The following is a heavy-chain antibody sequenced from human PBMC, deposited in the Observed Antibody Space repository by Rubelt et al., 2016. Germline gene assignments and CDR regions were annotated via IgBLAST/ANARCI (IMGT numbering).Heavy chain of an antibody. CDR3: ARRVSSSWFTNWFVP. Sequence: QVQLQQWGAGLLKPSETLSLTCAVYGGSFSGYYWSWIRQPPGKGLEWIGDIYYSGSTNYNPSLKSGVTISGETSRNQFSLRLSAVTAAETAVYYCARRVSSSWFTNWFVPWGQGTLVTVSS. CDR2: IYYSGST. CDR1: GGSFSGYY. J-gene: IGHJ5*02. D-gene: IGHD6-13*01. V-gene: IGHV4-34*01.